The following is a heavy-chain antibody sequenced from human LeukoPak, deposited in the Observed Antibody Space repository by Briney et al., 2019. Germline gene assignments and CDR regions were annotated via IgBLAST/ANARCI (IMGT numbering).Heavy chain of an antibody. V-gene: IGHV3-30*03. D-gene: IGHD2-21*01. CDR2: ISYDGSNK. Sequence: GGSLRLSCAASGFTFSSYGMHWVRQAPGKGLEWVAVISYDGSNKYYADSVKGRFTISGDNSKNTLYLQMNSLRAEDTAVCYCAHSFPGGDYFDYWGQGTLVTVSS. J-gene: IGHJ4*02. CDR3: AHSFPGGDYFDY. CDR1: GFTFSSYG.